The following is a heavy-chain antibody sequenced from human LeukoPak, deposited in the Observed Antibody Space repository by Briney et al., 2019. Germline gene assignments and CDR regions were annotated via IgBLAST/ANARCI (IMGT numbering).Heavy chain of an antibody. CDR3: ARSGIAAAHYYYYYGMDV. D-gene: IGHD6-13*01. J-gene: IGHJ6*02. Sequence: GGSLRLSCAASGFTFSSYAMHWVRQAPGKGLEWVAVISYDGSNKYYADSVKGRFTISRDNSKNTLYLQMNGLRAEDTAVYYCARSGIAAAHYYYYYGMDVWGQGTTVTVSS. CDR2: ISYDGSNK. CDR1: GFTFSSYA. V-gene: IGHV3-30-3*01.